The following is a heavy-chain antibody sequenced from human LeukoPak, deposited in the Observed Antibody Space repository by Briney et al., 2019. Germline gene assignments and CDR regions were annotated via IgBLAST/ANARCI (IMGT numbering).Heavy chain of an antibody. CDR1: GYTFTSYY. CDR2: INPSGSST. V-gene: IGHV1-46*01. Sequence: ASVKVSCKASGYTFTSYYMHWVRQAPGQGLEWMGIINPSGSSTSYAQKFQGRVTMTRDTSTSTVYMELSSLRSEDTAVYYCARGDYVWGSYLHKNWFDPWGQGTLVTVSS. D-gene: IGHD3-16*02. J-gene: IGHJ5*02. CDR3: ARGDYVWGSYLHKNWFDP.